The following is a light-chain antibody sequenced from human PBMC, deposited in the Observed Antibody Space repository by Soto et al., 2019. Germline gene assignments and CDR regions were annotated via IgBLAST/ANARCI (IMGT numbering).Light chain of an antibody. V-gene: IGLV1-44*01. J-gene: IGLJ3*02. CDR2: NTY. CDR1: SSNLGSNS. CDR3: AAWDDSLNGPV. Sequence: QSVLTQPPSASGTPGQRVIISCSGSSSNLGSNSGNWYQQLPGTAPKLLIYNTYQRPLGVPDRFSGSKSGTSASLAISGLQSEDEGDYFCAAWDDSLNGPVVGGGTKVTVL.